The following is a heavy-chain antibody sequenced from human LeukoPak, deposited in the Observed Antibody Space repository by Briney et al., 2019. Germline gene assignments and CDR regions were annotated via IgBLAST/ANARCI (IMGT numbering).Heavy chain of an antibody. Sequence: GGSLRLSCAASGFTFSSYGMHWVRQAPGKGLEWVAFIRYDGSNKYYADSVKGRFTISRDNSKNTLYLQMNSLRAEDTAVYYCARDIGRNDYDILTGPDNWFDPWGQGTLVTVSS. CDR1: GFTFSSYG. V-gene: IGHV3-30*02. D-gene: IGHD3-9*01. CDR2: IRYDGSNK. CDR3: ARDIGRNDYDILTGPDNWFDP. J-gene: IGHJ5*02.